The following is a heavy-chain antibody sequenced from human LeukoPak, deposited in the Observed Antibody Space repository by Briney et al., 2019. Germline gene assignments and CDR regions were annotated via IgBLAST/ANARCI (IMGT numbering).Heavy chain of an antibody. V-gene: IGHV3-23*01. CDR1: GFTFSSYA. CDR2: ISGSGGST. CDR3: VRDGSSWGNFDY. D-gene: IGHD7-27*01. J-gene: IGHJ4*02. Sequence: GGSLRLSCAASGFTFSSYAMSWVRQAPGKGLEWVSAISGSGGSTYYADSVKGRFTISRDNSKNTLYLQMNSLRTEDTAVYYCVRDGSSWGNFDYWGQGTLVSVSS.